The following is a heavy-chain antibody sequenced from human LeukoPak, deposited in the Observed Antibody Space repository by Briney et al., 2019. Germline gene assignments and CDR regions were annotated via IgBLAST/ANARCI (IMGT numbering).Heavy chain of an antibody. Sequence: GGSLRLSCEASGFTFSTYWMSWVRQAPGKGLEWVANIKQDGSEKYYVDSAKGRFTISRDNAKNSLYLQMNSLRAEDTAMYYCARDSAGNDYWGQGTLVTVSS. J-gene: IGHJ4*02. CDR3: ARDSAGNDY. CDR2: IKQDGSEK. CDR1: GFTFSTYW. D-gene: IGHD6-13*01. V-gene: IGHV3-7*01.